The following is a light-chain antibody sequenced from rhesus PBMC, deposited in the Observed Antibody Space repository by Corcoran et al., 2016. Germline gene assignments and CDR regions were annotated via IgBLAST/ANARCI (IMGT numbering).Light chain of an antibody. CDR1: QGISSW. Sequence: DIQMTQSPSSLSASVGDTVTITCRASQGISSWLAWYQQKPGKAPKPLIYQASSLQSGVPSRFSGSGSGTDFTLTISSLQSEDFATYYFQQYSSRPFTFGPGTKLDIK. CDR2: QAS. J-gene: IGKJ3*01. CDR3: QQYSSRPFT. V-gene: IGKV1-22*01.